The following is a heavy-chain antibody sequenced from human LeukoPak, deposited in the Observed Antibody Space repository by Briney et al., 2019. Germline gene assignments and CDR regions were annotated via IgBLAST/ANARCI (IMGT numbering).Heavy chain of an antibody. J-gene: IGHJ4*02. CDR3: AREVSDYDILTGWIDH. Sequence: PSETLSLSCTVSGYSISSDYYWSWIRQPAGKGLEWIGRIYTSGTTNYNPSLKSRVTISVGTSKSQFSLKLSSVTAADTAVYYCAREVSDYDILTGWIDHWGQGTLVSASS. CDR1: GYSISSDYY. D-gene: IGHD3-9*01. V-gene: IGHV4-61*02. CDR2: IYTSGTT.